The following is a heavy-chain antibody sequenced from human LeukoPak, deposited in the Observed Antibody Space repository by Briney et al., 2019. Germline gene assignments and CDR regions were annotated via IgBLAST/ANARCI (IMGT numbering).Heavy chain of an antibody. D-gene: IGHD2-2*01. J-gene: IGHJ6*03. Sequence: GESLKISCKGSGYSLTSYWIGWVRQMPGKGLEWMGIIYPGDSDTRYSPSFQGQVTISADKSISTAYLQWSSLKASDTAMYYCARHAFASYCSSTSCSYYYYYYMDVWGKGTTVTVSS. CDR1: GYSLTSYW. V-gene: IGHV5-51*01. CDR2: IYPGDSDT. CDR3: ARHAFASYCSSTSCSYYYYYYMDV.